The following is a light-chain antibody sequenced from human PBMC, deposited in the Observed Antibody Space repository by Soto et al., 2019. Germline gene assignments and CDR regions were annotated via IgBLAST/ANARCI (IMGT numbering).Light chain of an antibody. Sequence: DGVMTQFPLSLSVTPGEPASISCRSSQSLLHSNGYNYLDWYVQKPGQSPQLLIYLGSNRASGVPDRFSGSGSGTDFILKISRVEAEDVGVYYCMQALQIRVEFGQGTKVEIK. CDR2: LGS. CDR1: QSLLHSNGYNY. CDR3: MQALQIRVE. J-gene: IGKJ1*01. V-gene: IGKV2-28*01.